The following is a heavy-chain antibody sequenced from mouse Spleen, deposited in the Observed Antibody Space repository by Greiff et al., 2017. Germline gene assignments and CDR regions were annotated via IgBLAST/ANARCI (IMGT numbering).Heavy chain of an antibody. V-gene: IGHV1-63*01. D-gene: IGHD4-1*01. CDR3: AREEGNWGYFDY. J-gene: IGHJ2*01. CDR1: GYTFTNYW. Sequence: QVQLKQSGAELVRPGTSVKMSCKASGYTFTNYWIGWAKQRPGHGLEWIGDIYPGGGYTNYNEKFKGKATLTADKSSSTAYMQFSSLTSEDSAIYYCAREEGNWGYFDYWGQGTTLTVSS. CDR2: IYPGGGYT.